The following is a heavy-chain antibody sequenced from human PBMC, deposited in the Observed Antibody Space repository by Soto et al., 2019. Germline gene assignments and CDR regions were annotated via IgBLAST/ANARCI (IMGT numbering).Heavy chain of an antibody. Sequence: SQTLSLTCAISGDSVSSNSVVWNWIRQSPSRGLEWLGRTYYRSKWYNDYAVSVKSRITINPDTSKNQFSLQLNSVTPEDTAVYYCARDPLYSSSWAGWFDPWGQGTLVTVSS. D-gene: IGHD6-13*01. CDR2: TYYRSKWYN. CDR1: GDSVSSNSVV. CDR3: ARDPLYSSSWAGWFDP. J-gene: IGHJ5*02. V-gene: IGHV6-1*01.